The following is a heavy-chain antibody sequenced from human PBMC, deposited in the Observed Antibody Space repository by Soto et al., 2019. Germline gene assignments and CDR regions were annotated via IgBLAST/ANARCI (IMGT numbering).Heavy chain of an antibody. Sequence: GGSLRLSCAASGFTFSGSAMHWVRQASGKGLEWVGRIRSKANSYASAYAASVNGRFTISRDDSKNTAYLQMNSLKTEDTAVYYCTREGYSSSSDAFDIWGQVTMVSVSS. CDR2: IRSKANSYAS. V-gene: IGHV3-73*01. D-gene: IGHD6-6*01. J-gene: IGHJ3*02. CDR3: TREGYSSSSDAFDI. CDR1: GFTFSGSA.